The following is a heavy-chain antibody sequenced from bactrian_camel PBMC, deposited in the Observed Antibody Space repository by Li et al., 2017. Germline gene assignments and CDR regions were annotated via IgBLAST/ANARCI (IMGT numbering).Heavy chain of an antibody. CDR3: VADVGMMSGDCRPNY. Sequence: VQLVESGGGSVQAGGSLRLSCAASSSLCMGWFRQSPGKDREQVAVFIYGFGRTTRYADSVKGRFTISQDATNMVSLQMNNLKSEDTAMYYCVADVGMMSGDCRPNYYGQGTQVTVS. CDR2: IYGFGRTT. V-gene: IGHV3S40*01. CDR1: SSLC. J-gene: IGHJ4*01. D-gene: IGHD7*01.